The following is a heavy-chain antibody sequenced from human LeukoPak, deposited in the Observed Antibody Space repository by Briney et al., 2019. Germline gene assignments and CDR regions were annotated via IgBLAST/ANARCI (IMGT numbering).Heavy chain of an antibody. J-gene: IGHJ5*02. D-gene: IGHD3-10*01. V-gene: IGHV4-39*01. CDR2: IYYNGNT. CDR3: ARTGLSYGSGSKTINWFDP. Sequence: SETLSLTCSVSGGSIRSSNSFWGWIRQPPGERLEWIATIYYNGNTYYNPSLQSQVTISVDTSTNQFSLKLSSVTAADTAVYYCARTGLSYGSGSKTINWFDPWGQGTLVTVSS. CDR1: GGSIRSSNSF.